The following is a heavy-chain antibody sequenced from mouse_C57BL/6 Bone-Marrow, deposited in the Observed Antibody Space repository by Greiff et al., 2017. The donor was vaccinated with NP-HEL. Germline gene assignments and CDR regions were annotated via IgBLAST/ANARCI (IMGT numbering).Heavy chain of an antibody. CDR1: GYAFSSYW. CDR3: ARRGRDSYAMDY. Sequence: VQLQQSGAELVKPGASVKISCKASGYAFSSYWMNWVKQRPGKGLEWIGQIYPGDGDTNYNGKFKGKATLTADKSSSTAYMQLSSLTSEDSAGDSCARRGRDSYAMDYWGQGTSVTVSS. D-gene: IGHD3-3*01. CDR2: IYPGDGDT. J-gene: IGHJ4*01. V-gene: IGHV1-80*01.